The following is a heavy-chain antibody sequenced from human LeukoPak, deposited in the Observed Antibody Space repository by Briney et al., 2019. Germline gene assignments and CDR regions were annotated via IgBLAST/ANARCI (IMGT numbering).Heavy chain of an antibody. CDR1: GGSFSGYY. CDR3: ARGASYYGSGSYYAPTYYFDY. Sequence: SETLSLTCAVYGGSFSGYYWSWIRQPPGKGLEWIGEINHSGSINYNPSLKSIVTISVDTSKNQFSLKLSSVTAADTAVYYCARGASYYGSGSYYAPTYYFDYWGQGTLVTVSS. V-gene: IGHV4-34*01. J-gene: IGHJ4*02. D-gene: IGHD3-10*01. CDR2: INHSGSI.